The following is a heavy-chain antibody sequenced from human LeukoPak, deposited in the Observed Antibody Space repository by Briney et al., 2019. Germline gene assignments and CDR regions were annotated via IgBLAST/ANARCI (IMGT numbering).Heavy chain of an antibody. J-gene: IGHJ4*02. CDR3: ARDPVINSGYDWDY. Sequence: GGSLRLSCAASGFTFSSYGMHWVRQAPGKGLEWVAVIWYDGSNKYYADSVKGRFTISRDNSKNTLYLQMNSLRAEDTAVYYCARDPVINSGYDWDYWGQGIQVTVSS. CDR1: GFTFSSYG. CDR2: IWYDGSNK. D-gene: IGHD5-12*01. V-gene: IGHV3-33*01.